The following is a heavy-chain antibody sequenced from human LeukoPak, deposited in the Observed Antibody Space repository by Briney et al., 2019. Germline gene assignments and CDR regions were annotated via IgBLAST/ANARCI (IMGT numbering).Heavy chain of an antibody. J-gene: IGHJ4*02. CDR1: GFTFSSYA. Sequence: GGSLRLSCAASGFTFSSYAMSWVRQAPGKGLEWVSAIIGGGSTYYADSVKGRFTISRDNSKNTLYLQMNSLRAEDTAVYYCAKDIDFWSGYYRYFDYWGQGTLVTVSS. CDR3: AKDIDFWSGYYRYFDY. V-gene: IGHV3-23*01. CDR2: IIGGGST. D-gene: IGHD3-3*01.